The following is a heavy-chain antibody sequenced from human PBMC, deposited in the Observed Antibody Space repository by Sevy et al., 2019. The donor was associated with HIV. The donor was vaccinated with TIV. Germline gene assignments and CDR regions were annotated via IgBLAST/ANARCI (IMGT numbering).Heavy chain of an antibody. CDR3: TRGPSGFSGSDLAY. Sequence: ASVKVSCKASGYTFTGYYMHWVRQAPGLGLEWMGWINPNSGGTKYAQKFQGRVTMTRDTSISTAYMELSRLKSDDTAVCYCTRGPSGFSGSDLAYWGQGTLVTVSS. J-gene: IGHJ4*02. D-gene: IGHD3-22*01. CDR2: INPNSGGT. CDR1: GYTFTGYY. V-gene: IGHV1-2*02.